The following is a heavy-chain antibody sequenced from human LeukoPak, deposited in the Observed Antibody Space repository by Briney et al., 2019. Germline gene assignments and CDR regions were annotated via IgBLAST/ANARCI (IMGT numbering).Heavy chain of an antibody. D-gene: IGHD6-19*01. CDR1: GGSISSSSYY. J-gene: IGHJ4*02. Sequence: PSETLSLTCTVSGGSISSSSYYCGWIRQPPGKGLEWVGSVSYTGSTYYNPSLKSRVTISVDTSKKQFSLKLSSVAAADTAVYYCATQPSSGWFLSDSWGQGTLVTVSS. V-gene: IGHV4-39*01. CDR3: ATQPSSGWFLSDS. CDR2: VSYTGST.